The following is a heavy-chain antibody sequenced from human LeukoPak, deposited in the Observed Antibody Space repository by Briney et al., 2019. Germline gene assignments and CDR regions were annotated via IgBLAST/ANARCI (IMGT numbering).Heavy chain of an antibody. CDR2: ISSSGSTI. D-gene: IGHD4-17*01. CDR1: GFTFSSYE. J-gene: IGHJ4*02. Sequence: GGSLRLSCAASGFTFSSYEMNRVRQAPGKGREWVSYISSSGSTIYYADSVKGRFTISRDNAKNSLYLQMNSLRAEDTAVYYCARDPYYGDYVVWGQGTLVTVSS. V-gene: IGHV3-48*03. CDR3: ARDPYYGDYVV.